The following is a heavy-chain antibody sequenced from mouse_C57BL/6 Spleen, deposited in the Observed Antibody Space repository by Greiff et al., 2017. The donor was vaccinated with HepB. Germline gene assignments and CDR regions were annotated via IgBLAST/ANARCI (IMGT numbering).Heavy chain of an antibody. CDR2: IDPSDSYT. J-gene: IGHJ2*01. CDR1: GYTFTSYW. V-gene: IGHV1-69*01. Sequence: QVQLQQPGAELVMPGASVKLSCKASGYTFTSYWMHWVKQRPGQGLEWIGEIDPSDSYTNYNQKFKGKSTLTVDKSSSTAYMQLSSLTSEDSAVYYCARSPPPGDFDYWGQGTTLTVAS. CDR3: ARSPPPGDFDY.